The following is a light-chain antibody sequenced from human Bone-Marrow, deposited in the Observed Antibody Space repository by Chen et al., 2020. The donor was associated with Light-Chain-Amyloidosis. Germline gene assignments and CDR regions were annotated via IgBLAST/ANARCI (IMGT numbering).Light chain of an antibody. Sequence: SYELTQPPSVSVSPGQTARIPCSGDDLPTKYAYWYQQKPGQAPVLVIHRDTERPSGISERFSGSSSGTTATLTISGVQAEDEADYHCQSADSSGTYEVIFGGGTNLTVL. J-gene: IGLJ2*01. CDR3: QSADSSGTYEVI. V-gene: IGLV3-25*03. CDR2: RDT. CDR1: DLPTKY.